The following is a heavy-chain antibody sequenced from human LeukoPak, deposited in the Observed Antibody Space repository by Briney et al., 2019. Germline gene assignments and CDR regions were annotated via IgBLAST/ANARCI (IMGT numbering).Heavy chain of an antibody. CDR1: GYTFTSYD. Sequence: EASVKVSCKASGYTFTSYDIHWVRQATGQVLEWMGWMSPNSGNTGYAQKFQGRVTMTRDTSISTAYMELRSLRSEDTAVYYCARASFSCSSTSCSPDYWGQGTLVTVSS. D-gene: IGHD2-2*01. J-gene: IGHJ4*02. V-gene: IGHV1-8*01. CDR2: MSPNSGNT. CDR3: ARASFSCSSTSCSPDY.